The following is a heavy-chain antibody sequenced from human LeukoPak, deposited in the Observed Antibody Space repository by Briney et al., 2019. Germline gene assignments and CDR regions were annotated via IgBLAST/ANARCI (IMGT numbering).Heavy chain of an antibody. CDR1: GGTFSSYA. V-gene: IGHV1-69*01. CDR3: ARDCSSTSCYGAFDI. J-gene: IGHJ3*02. D-gene: IGHD2-2*01. Sequence: SVKVSCKASGGTFSSYAISWVRQAPGQGLEWMGGIIPIFGTANYAQKFQDRVTITADESTSTAYMELSSLRSEDTAVYYCARDCSSTSCYGAFDIWGQGTMVTVSS. CDR2: IIPIFGTA.